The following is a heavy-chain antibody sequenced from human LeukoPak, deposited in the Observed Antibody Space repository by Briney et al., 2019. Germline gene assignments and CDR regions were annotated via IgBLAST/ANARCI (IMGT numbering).Heavy chain of an antibody. V-gene: IGHV1-2*04. CDR1: GYTFTGYY. CDR3: ARDGDHYDSSGWGYGMDV. D-gene: IGHD3-22*01. Sequence: ASVKVSCKASGYTFTGYYMHWVRQAPGQGLEWMGWINPNSGGTNYAQEFQGWVTMTRDTSISTAYMELSRLRSDDTAVYYCARDGDHYDSSGWGYGMDVWGRGTTVTVSS. CDR2: INPNSGGT. J-gene: IGHJ6*02.